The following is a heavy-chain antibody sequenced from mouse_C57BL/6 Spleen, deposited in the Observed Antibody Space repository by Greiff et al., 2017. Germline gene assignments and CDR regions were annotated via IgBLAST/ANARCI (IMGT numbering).Heavy chain of an antibody. Sequence: EVQLQESGGGLVKPGGSLKLSCAASGFTFSSYAMSWVRQTPEKRLEWVATISDGGSYTYYPDNVKGRFTISRDNAKNNLYLQMSHLKSEDTAMYYCARGGFSPWFAYWGQGTLVTVSA. CDR2: ISDGGSYT. CDR1: GFTFSSYA. V-gene: IGHV5-4*01. J-gene: IGHJ3*01. CDR3: ARGGFSPWFAY.